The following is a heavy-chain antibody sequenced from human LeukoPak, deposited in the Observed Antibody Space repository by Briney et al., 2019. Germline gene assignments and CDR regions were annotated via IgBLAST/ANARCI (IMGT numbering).Heavy chain of an antibody. CDR1: GFTFSSYA. D-gene: IGHD3-9*01. CDR3: AKVGYFDWYTDNWFDP. Sequence: SGGSLRLSCAASGFTFSSYAMSWVRQAPGKGLEWVSAISGSGGSTYYADSVKGRFTISRDNSKNTLYLQMNSLRAEDTAVYYCAKVGYFDWYTDNWFDPWGQGTLVTVSS. V-gene: IGHV3-23*01. J-gene: IGHJ5*02. CDR2: ISGSGGST.